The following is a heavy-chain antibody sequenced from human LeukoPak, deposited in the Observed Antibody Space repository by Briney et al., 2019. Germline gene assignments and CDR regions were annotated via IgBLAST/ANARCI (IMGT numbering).Heavy chain of an antibody. Sequence: GGSLRLSCAASGYTFSSYSMKWVRQAPGKGLEWVSDIISSATTTYYADSVKGRFTISRDNAKNSLYLQMNSLRDEDTAVYYCARYCSSTSCYLAHAFDIWGQGTMVTVSS. CDR3: ARYCSSTSCYLAHAFDI. CDR1: GYTFSSYS. D-gene: IGHD2-2*01. V-gene: IGHV3-48*02. CDR2: IISSATTT. J-gene: IGHJ3*02.